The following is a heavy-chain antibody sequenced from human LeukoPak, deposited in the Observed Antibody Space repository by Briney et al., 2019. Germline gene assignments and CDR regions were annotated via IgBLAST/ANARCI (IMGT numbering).Heavy chain of an antibody. J-gene: IGHJ4*02. CDR2: INSDGSTT. CDR3: ANSRYSGIADY. D-gene: IGHD3-10*01. V-gene: IGHV3-74*01. CDR1: GFTFSSYW. Sequence: GGSLRLSCAASGFTFSSYWMHWVRQAPGKGLVWVSRINSDGSTTNYADSVKGRFPLSRDNAKNTLYLRMNSLRAEDTAVYYCANSRYSGIADYWGQGTLVIVSS.